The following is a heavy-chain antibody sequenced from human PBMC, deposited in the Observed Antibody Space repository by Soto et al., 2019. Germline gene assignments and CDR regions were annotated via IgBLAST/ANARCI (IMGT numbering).Heavy chain of an antibody. CDR2: IWFDGGNK. CDR1: GFTFRSYV. V-gene: IGHV3-33*01. J-gene: IGHJ4*02. CDR3: TRAALRGSEGQQLADEH. Sequence: QVQLVESGGGVVQPGRSLRLSCAASGFTFRSYVMHWVRQAPGKGLGWVALIWFDGGNKYYADSVRGRFTISRDNSKNTLYLQMDSLRAEDTAVYYCTRAALRGSEGQQLADEHWGQGTLVTVSS. D-gene: IGHD6-13*01.